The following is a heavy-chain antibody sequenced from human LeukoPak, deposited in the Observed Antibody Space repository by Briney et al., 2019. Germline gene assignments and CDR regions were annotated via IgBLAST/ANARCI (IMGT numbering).Heavy chain of an antibody. CDR3: ARDRGMGSSFDY. CDR1: GFTFSDYY. V-gene: IGHV3-11*04. D-gene: IGHD2-15*01. CDR2: ISRGGSTT. Sequence: IPGGSLRLSCAASGFTFSDYYMNWIRQALGKGLEWVSYISRGGSTTYYADSVKGRFTISRDNAKNSLYLQMNSLRAEDTAVYYCARDRGMGSSFDYWGQGTLVTVSS. J-gene: IGHJ4*02.